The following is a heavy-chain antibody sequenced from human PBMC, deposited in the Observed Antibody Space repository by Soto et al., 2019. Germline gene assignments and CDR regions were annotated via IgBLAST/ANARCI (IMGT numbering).Heavy chain of an antibody. V-gene: IGHV3-48*01. D-gene: IGHD6-13*01. J-gene: IGHJ6*02. Sequence: GGSLRLSFAASGFTFSSYSMNWVRQAPGKGLEWVSYISSSSSTIYYADSVKGRFTISRDNAKNSLYLQMNSLRAEDTAVYYCALAAGTSGYYYGMDVWGQGTTVTVSS. CDR3: ALAAGTSGYYYGMDV. CDR1: GFTFSSYS. CDR2: ISSSSSTI.